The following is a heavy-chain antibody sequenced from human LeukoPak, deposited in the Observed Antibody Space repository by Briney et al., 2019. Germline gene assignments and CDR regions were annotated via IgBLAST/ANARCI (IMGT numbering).Heavy chain of an antibody. CDR3: ARGRPHGNDY. D-gene: IGHD4-23*01. J-gene: IGHJ4*02. Sequence: GGSLRLSCAASGFTFSSYWMNWVRQAPGKGLVWVSRIASDGSSTTYADSVKGRFSISRDSAKNTLYLQMNSLRVEDTAVYYCARGRPHGNDYWGQGTLVSVSS. CDR2: IASDGSST. CDR1: GFTFSSYW. V-gene: IGHV3-74*01.